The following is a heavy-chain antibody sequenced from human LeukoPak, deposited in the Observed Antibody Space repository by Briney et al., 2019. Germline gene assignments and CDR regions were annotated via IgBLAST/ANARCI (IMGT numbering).Heavy chain of an antibody. Sequence: HPGGSLRLSCAASGFTFSSYWMSWVRQAPGKGLEWAANIKQDGSEKYYVDSVKGRFTISRDNAKNSLYLQMNSLRAEDTAVYYCASEDYGDYYYYYGMDVWGQGTTVTVSS. CDR1: GFTFSSYW. CDR3: ASEDYGDYYYYYGMDV. V-gene: IGHV3-7*01. CDR2: IKQDGSEK. D-gene: IGHD4-17*01. J-gene: IGHJ6*02.